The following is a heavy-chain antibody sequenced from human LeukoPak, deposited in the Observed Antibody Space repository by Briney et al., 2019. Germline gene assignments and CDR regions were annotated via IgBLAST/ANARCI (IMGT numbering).Heavy chain of an antibody. Sequence: GGSLRLSCSASGLTVSTNYLTWVRQAPGKGLEWVSVIYSGGNTYYADSVKGRFTISRDNSKNTLYLQMNSLRADDTAVYYCTRGPVGGFDARGQGTLVTVSS. D-gene: IGHD1-26*01. CDR1: GLTVSTNY. V-gene: IGHV3-53*01. CDR2: IYSGGNT. J-gene: IGHJ5*02. CDR3: TRGPVGGFDA.